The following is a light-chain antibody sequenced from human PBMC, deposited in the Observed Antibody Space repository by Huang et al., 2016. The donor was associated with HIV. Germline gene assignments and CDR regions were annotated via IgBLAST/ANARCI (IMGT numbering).Light chain of an antibody. V-gene: IGKV1-NL1*01. CDR3: QQYFTTPPWT. Sequence: DIQMTQSPSSLSASVGDRVTITFRASQGISNSLAWYPQKPGKAPKLLLYAASRLKTGVASRFSGRGSGSDYTLTISSLQPEDFATYYCQQYFTTPPWTFGQGTKVEIK. CDR1: QGISNS. CDR2: AAS. J-gene: IGKJ2*01.